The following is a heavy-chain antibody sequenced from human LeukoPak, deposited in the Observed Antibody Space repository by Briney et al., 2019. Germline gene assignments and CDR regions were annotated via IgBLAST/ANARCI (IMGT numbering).Heavy chain of an antibody. D-gene: IGHD1-26*01. J-gene: IGHJ6*02. Sequence: SETLSLTCTVSGGSISSYYWSRVRQPPGKGLEWIGYIYYSGSTNYNPSLKSRVTISVDTSKNQFSLKLSSVTAADTAVYYCARNQWVMTAGSYYYGMDVWGQGTTVTVSS. V-gene: IGHV4-59*08. CDR3: ARNQWVMTAGSYYYGMDV. CDR2: IYYSGST. CDR1: GGSISSYY.